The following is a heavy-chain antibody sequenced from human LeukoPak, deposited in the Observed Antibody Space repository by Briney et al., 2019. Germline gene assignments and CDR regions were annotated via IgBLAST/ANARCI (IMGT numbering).Heavy chain of an antibody. CDR3: ARRRSPYYYGSGSYQPGNYYYYMDV. CDR1: GGSISSGSYY. J-gene: IGHJ6*03. D-gene: IGHD3-10*01. Sequence: SETLSLTCTVSGGSISSGSYYWGWIRQPPGKGLEWIGNIYYSGSTYYNPSLKSRVTISVDTSKNQFSLKLSSVTAADTAVYYCARRRSPYYYGSGSYQPGNYYYYMDVWGKGTTVTISS. CDR2: IYYSGST. V-gene: IGHV4-39*01.